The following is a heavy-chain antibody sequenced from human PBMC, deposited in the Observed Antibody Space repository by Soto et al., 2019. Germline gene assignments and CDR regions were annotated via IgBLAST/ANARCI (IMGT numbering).Heavy chain of an antibody. CDR2: IYHSGST. CDR1: GGSISSSNW. J-gene: IGHJ5*02. D-gene: IGHD3-9*01. V-gene: IGHV4-4*02. Sequence: SETLSLTCAVSGGSISSSNWWSWVRQPPGKGLEWIGEIYHSGSTNYNPSLKSRVTISVDKSKNQFSLKLSSVTAADTAVYYCARGSTDIRYFDWLLRNNWFDPWGQGTLVTVSS. CDR3: ARGSTDIRYFDWLLRNNWFDP.